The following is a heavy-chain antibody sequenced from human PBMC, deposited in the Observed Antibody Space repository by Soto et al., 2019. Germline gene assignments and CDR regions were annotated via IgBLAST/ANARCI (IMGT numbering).Heavy chain of an antibody. Sequence: GSLRLSCAASGFTFSSYAMHWVRQAPGKGLEWVAVISYDGSNKYYADSVKGRFTISRDNSKNTLYLQMNSLRAEDTAVYYCARGLPGIAVAGTDFDYWGQGTLVTVSS. CDR3: ARGLPGIAVAGTDFDY. CDR1: GFTFSSYA. CDR2: ISYDGSNK. D-gene: IGHD6-19*01. V-gene: IGHV3-30-3*01. J-gene: IGHJ4*02.